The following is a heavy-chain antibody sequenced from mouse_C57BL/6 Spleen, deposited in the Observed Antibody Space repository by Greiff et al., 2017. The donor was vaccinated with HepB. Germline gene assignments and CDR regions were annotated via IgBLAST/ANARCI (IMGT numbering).Heavy chain of an antibody. Sequence: QVQLQQSGPELVKPGASVKISCKASGYAFSSSWMNWVKQRPGKGLEWIGRIYPGDGDTNYNGKFKGKATLTADKSSSTAYMQLSSLTSEDSAVYFGARCSHYYGSSHWYFDVWGTGTTVTVSS. J-gene: IGHJ1*03. CDR2: IYPGDGDT. CDR3: ARCSHYYGSSHWYFDV. CDR1: GYAFSSSW. D-gene: IGHD1-1*01. V-gene: IGHV1-82*01.